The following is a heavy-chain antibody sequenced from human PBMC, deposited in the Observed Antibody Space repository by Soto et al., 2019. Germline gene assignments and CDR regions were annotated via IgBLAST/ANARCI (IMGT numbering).Heavy chain of an antibody. J-gene: IGHJ4*02. V-gene: IGHV3-9*01. CDR3: AKGRYDFWSPYYFDS. Sequence: EVQLLESGGRLVQPGRSLRLSCVGTGLNFDDFAMHWVRQAPGKVLEWVSGITWTSRVLAYADAVKGRFTISRDNARNSLYLQMDSLRDEDTALYYCAKGRYDFWSPYYFDSWGQGTLVTVSS. CDR2: ITWTSRVL. D-gene: IGHD3-3*01. CDR1: GLNFDDFA.